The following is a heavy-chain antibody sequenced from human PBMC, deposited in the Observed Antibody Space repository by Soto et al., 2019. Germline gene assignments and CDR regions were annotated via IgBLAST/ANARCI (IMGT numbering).Heavy chain of an antibody. CDR1: GFTLDDYA. CDR2: ISWNSGSI. D-gene: IGHD1-1*01. J-gene: IGHJ4*02. V-gene: IGHV3-9*01. Sequence: DVQLVESGGGLVQPGRSLRLSCAASGFTLDDYAMHWVRQAPGKGLEWVSGISWNSGSIGYADSVKGRFTISRDNAKNSLYLQMNSLRAEDPALYYCAQDLEIPRGLDYCGQGTLVTVSS. CDR3: AQDLEIPRGLDY.